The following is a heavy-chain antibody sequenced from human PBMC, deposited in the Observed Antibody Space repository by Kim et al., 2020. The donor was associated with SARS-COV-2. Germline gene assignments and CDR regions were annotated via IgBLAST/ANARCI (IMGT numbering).Heavy chain of an antibody. Sequence: GGSLRLSCAASGFTFSDHYMDWVRQAPGKGLEWVARSRNKATSSTTKYVASVIVRVSISRDVSQNSLHLQMNNLKNEATAVYYSVRAGHRGAGNCYLDY. CDR2: SRNKATSSTT. CDR1: GFTFSDHY. D-gene: IGHD5-12*01. CDR3: VRAGHRGAGNCYLDY. J-gene: IGHJ4*03. V-gene: IGHV3-72*01.